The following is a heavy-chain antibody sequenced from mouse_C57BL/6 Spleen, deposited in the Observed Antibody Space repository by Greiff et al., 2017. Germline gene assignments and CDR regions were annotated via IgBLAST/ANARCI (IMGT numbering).Heavy chain of an antibody. J-gene: IGHJ3*01. CDR1: GYTFTSYD. Sequence: QVQLQQSGPELVKPGASVKLSCKASGYTFTSYDINWVKQRPGQGLEWIGWIYPRDGSTKYNEKFKGKATLTVDTSSSTAYMELNSLTSEDSAVYFCAREIYYDYDEGGPFAYWGQGTLVTVSA. CDR3: AREIYYDYDEGGPFAY. CDR2: IYPRDGST. V-gene: IGHV1-85*01. D-gene: IGHD2-4*01.